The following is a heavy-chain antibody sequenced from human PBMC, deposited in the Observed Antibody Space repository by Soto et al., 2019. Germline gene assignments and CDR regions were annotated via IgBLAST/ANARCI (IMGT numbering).Heavy chain of an antibody. J-gene: IGHJ5*02. CDR3: ARELAAAPFVPKNWFDP. V-gene: IGHV4-61*01. D-gene: IGHD6-13*01. CDR2: IYYSGST. Sequence: SETLSLTCTVSGGSVSSGSYYWSWIRQPPGKGLEWIGDIYYSGSTNYNPSRKSRVTISVDPSKNQFSLKLSSVTAADTAVYYCARELAAAPFVPKNWFDPWGQGTLVNVSS. CDR1: GGSVSSGSYY.